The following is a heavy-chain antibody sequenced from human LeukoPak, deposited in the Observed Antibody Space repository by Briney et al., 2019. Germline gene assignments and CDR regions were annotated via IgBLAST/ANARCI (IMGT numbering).Heavy chain of an antibody. CDR1: GLTFSTYW. D-gene: IGHD3-22*01. CDR2: IKEDGSEK. V-gene: IGHV3-7*01. J-gene: IGHJ6*03. Sequence: QPGESLRLSCAASGLTFSTYWMSWVRQAPGKGLEWVANIKEDGSEKYYVDSVRGRFTISRDNTKNSLYLQMNSLRAEDTAMYYCARDRVDSGSPLSYYYYYYPDVWGKGTTVTVSS. CDR3: ARDRVDSGSPLSYYYYYYPDV.